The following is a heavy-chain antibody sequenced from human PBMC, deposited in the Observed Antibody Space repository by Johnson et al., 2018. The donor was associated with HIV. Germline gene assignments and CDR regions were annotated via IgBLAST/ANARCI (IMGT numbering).Heavy chain of an antibody. CDR1: GFTFSNYG. J-gene: IGHJ3*02. CDR3: AKPNSGYALGHGACGI. D-gene: IGHD5-12*01. CDR2: INWNGGST. V-gene: IGHV3-NL1*01. Sequence: QVQLVESGGGVVQPGGSLTLSCAASGFTFSNYGMHWVRQAPGKGLEWVSGINWNGGSTGYADSVKGRFTISRDNSKNTLYLQMNSLRAEDTAVYYFAKPNSGYALGHGACGIWGQGTMVTVSS.